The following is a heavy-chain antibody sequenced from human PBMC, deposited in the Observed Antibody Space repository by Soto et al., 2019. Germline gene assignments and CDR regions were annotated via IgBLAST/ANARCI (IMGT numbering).Heavy chain of an antibody. CDR1: GFPLSTSGGG. V-gene: IGHV2-70*11. CDR3: ARTSRFLEDLDI. Sequence: SGPTRVHPTQTLTLTRTFSGFPLSTSGGGVGRIRQPPGKALEWLARIDWDDDKYYSTSLKTRLTISKDTSKNQVVLTMTNMDPVDTATYYCARTSRFLEDLDIWGQGTMVTVSS. CDR2: IDWDDDK. J-gene: IGHJ3*02. D-gene: IGHD3-3*01.